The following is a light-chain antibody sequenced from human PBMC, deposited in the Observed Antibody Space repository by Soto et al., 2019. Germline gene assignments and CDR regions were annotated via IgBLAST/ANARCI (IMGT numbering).Light chain of an antibody. CDR3: QQYFSIPMCT. V-gene: IGKV4-1*01. Sequence: DVVLTQSPDSLAMSLGETATITCKTSQNALFSASNKNYIAWYQRRPGQPLKLLFYWASTRASGVPERFSGSGSGTDFTLTISNLQPDDAATYYCQQYFSIPMCTFAQGTKLQIK. CDR1: QNALFSASNKNY. CDR2: WAS. J-gene: IGKJ2*02.